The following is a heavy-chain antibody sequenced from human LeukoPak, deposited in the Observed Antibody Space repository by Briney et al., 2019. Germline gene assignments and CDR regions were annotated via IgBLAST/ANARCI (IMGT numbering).Heavy chain of an antibody. J-gene: IGHJ3*02. CDR3: ARDGEYSSSSAAFDI. CDR1: GFTFSSYW. CDR2: IKQDGSEK. Sequence: GGSLRLSCAASGFTFSSYWMSCARHAPGKGLEWVANIKQDGSEKYYVDSVKGRFHISRDNAKNSLYLQMSSLRAEDTAVYYCARDGEYSSSSAAFDIWGQGTMVTVSS. V-gene: IGHV3-7*01. D-gene: IGHD6-6*01.